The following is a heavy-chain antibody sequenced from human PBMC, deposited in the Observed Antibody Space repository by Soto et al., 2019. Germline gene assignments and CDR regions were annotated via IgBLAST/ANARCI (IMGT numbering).Heavy chain of an antibody. V-gene: IGHV4-31*03. CDR2: IYYSGST. J-gene: IGHJ4*02. CDR3: ARVPDY. Sequence: QVQLQESGPGLVKPSQTLSLTCTVSGGSISSGGYYWSWIRQHPGKGLECIGYIYYSGSTDHNPSFKSRVTLLVETSNTKFTLNLSSVTAADTAVYYWARVPDYWGQGTLVTVSS. CDR1: GGSISSGGYY.